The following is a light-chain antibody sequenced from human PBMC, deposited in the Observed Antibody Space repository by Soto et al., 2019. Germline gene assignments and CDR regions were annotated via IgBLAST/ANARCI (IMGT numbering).Light chain of an antibody. V-gene: IGLV1-47*01. CDR1: SSNIGNNY. CDR3: AAWADSLSGPV. CDR2: RNS. Sequence: QRGLADPPSSSSTSANRVTISCSGSSSNIGNNYGYLYQQLPGTAPKLLIYRNSQRPSGVSDRFSGSKSGTSASLAISGLRSEDEADYYCAAWADSLSGPVFGGGTKVTVL. J-gene: IGLJ2*01.